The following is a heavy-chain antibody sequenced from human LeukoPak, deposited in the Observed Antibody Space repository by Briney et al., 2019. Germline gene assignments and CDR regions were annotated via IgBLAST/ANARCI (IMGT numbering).Heavy chain of an antibody. J-gene: IGHJ5*02. Sequence: GGSLRLSCAASGFTFSSYSMNWVRQAPGKGLEWVSYISSSSSTIYYADSVRGRFTISRDNSKNTLYLQMNSLRADDTAVYYCANWGRFDPWGQGTLVTVSS. D-gene: IGHD3-16*01. CDR3: ANWGRFDP. V-gene: IGHV3-48*01. CDR2: ISSSSSTI. CDR1: GFTFSSYS.